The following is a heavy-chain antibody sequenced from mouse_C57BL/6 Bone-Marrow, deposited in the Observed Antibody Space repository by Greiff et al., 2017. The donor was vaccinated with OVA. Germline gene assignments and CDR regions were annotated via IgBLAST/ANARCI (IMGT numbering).Heavy chain of an antibody. CDR1: GFTFSDYY. Sequence: EVKLVESGGGLVQPGGSLKLSCAASGFTFSDYYMYWVRQTPEKRLEWVAYISNGGGSTYYPDTVKGRFPISRDNAKNTLYLQMSRLKSEDTAMYYCARLTGDYWGQGTSVTVSS. V-gene: IGHV5-12*01. CDR3: ARLTGDY. J-gene: IGHJ4*01. D-gene: IGHD1-1*01. CDR2: ISNGGGST.